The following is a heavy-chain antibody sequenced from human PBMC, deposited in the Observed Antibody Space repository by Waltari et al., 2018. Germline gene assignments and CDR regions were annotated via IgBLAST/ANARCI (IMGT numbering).Heavy chain of an antibody. D-gene: IGHD6-19*01. CDR3: ATPRYSSGWYRQYYFDY. J-gene: IGHJ4*02. Sequence: QLQLQESGPGLVKPSETLSLTCTVSGGSISSSSYYWGWIRQPPGKGLEWIGSIYYSGSTYYNPPLKSRVTISVDTSKNQFSLKLSSVTAADTAVYYCATPRYSSGWYRQYYFDYWGQGTLVTVSS. CDR2: IYYSGST. CDR1: GGSISSSSYY. V-gene: IGHV4-39*01.